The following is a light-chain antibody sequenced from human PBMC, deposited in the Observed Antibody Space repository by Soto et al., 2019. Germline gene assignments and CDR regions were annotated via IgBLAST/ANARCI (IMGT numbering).Light chain of an antibody. CDR3: MPGTHWPRT. J-gene: IGKJ1*01. CDR1: QSLVHSDGNTY. V-gene: IGKV2-30*02. CDR2: KVS. Sequence: DVVMTQSPLSLPVTLGQPASISCRSSQSLVHSDGNTYLNWFQQRPGQSPRRLLYKVSKRDSGVPDRFSGSGSGTDFTLIICRVEAEDVGNYYCMPGTHWPRTLGQVTIVAIK.